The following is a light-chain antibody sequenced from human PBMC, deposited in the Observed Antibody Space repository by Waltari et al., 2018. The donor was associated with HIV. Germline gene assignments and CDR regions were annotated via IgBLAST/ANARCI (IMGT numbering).Light chain of an antibody. V-gene: IGLV2-14*01. CDR2: GVT. Sequence: QSALTQPASVPGSPGQSITISCTGTSSDIGDYDYVSWYQQHQGKAPKLMIYGVTNRPSGVSNRFSGSKSGNTASLTISWLQAEDEADYYCSSYTSSSTLYVFGTGTKVTVL. CDR3: SSYTSSSTLYV. J-gene: IGLJ1*01. CDR1: SSDIGDYDY.